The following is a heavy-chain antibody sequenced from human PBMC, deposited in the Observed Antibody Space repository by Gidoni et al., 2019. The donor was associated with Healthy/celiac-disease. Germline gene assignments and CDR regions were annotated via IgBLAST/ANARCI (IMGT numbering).Heavy chain of an antibody. D-gene: IGHD3-22*01. Sequence: EVQLVESGGGLVQPGGSLNLSCAASGFTFSSYSMNWVRQAPGKGLEWVSYISSSSSTIYYADSVKGRFTISRDNAKNSLYLQMNSLRDEDTAVYYCARVYDSSGYYDDYYGMDVWGQGTTVTVSS. V-gene: IGHV3-48*02. CDR3: ARVYDSSGYYDDYYGMDV. CDR2: ISSSSSTI. CDR1: GFTFSSYS. J-gene: IGHJ6*02.